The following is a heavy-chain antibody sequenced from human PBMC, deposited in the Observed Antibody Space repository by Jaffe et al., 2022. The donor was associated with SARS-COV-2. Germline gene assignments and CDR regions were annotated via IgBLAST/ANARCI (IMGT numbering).Heavy chain of an antibody. CDR3: AKGENEVVVAATQL. CDR1: GFTFDDYA. Sequence: EVQLVESGGGLVQPGRSLRLSCAASGFTFDDYAMHWVRQAPGKGLEWVSGISWNSGSIGYADSVKGRFTISRDNAKNSLYLQMNSLRAEDTALYYCAKGENEVVVAATQLWGQGTLVTVSS. V-gene: IGHV3-9*01. J-gene: IGHJ4*02. D-gene: IGHD2-15*01. CDR2: ISWNSGSI.